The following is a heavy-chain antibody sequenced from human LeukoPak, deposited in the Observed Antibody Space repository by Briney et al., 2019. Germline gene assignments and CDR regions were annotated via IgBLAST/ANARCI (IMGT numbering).Heavy chain of an antibody. CDR1: GYSFTSYW. Sequence: GESLKISCKVSGYSFTSYWIGWVRQMPGKGLEWMGIIYPGDSDTRCSPSFQGQVTISVDKSISTAYLQWSSLKASDTAMYYCARLPHYYGSGSYDESYYYYGMDVWGQGTTVTVSS. D-gene: IGHD3-10*01. J-gene: IGHJ6*02. CDR3: ARLPHYYGSGSYDESYYYYGMDV. V-gene: IGHV5-51*01. CDR2: IYPGDSDT.